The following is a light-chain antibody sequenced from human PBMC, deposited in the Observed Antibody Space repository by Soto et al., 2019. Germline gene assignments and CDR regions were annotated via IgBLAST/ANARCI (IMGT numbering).Light chain of an antibody. Sequence: LTQPASVSVYPGQSITISCTGTSSDVGGYNYVSWYQQHPGKAPKLMIYEVSNRPSGVSDRFSGSKSGNTASLTISGLQAEDEADYYCGSYTSSRIYVFGAGTQVTVL. CDR1: SSDVGGYNY. J-gene: IGLJ1*01. CDR2: EVS. V-gene: IGLV2-14*01. CDR3: GSYTSSRIYV.